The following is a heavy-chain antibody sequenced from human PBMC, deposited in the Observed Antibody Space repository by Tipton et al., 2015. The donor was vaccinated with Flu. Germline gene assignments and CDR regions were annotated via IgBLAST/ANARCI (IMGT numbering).Heavy chain of an antibody. V-gene: IGHV4-38-2*02. CDR3: ARRSYSNYVSEPKNWFDP. J-gene: IGHJ5*02. CDR1: DYSISSGYY. D-gene: IGHD4-11*01. Sequence: TLSLTCTVSDYSISSGYYWGWIRQPPGKGLEWIGCISHSGRTYYNPSLKSRVTISVDTAKNQFSLKVSSVTAADTAVYYCARRSYSNYVSEPKNWFDPWGQGTLVTVSS. CDR2: ISHSGRT.